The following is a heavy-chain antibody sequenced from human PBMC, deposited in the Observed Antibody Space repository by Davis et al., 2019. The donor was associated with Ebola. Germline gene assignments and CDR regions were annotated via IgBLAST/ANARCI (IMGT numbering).Heavy chain of an antibody. Sequence: PAGSLRLSCTVSGGSISSSSYYWSWIRQPPGKGLEWIGYIYYSGSTNYNPSLKSRVTISVDTSKNQFSLKLSSVTAADTAVYYCARHEYSSSRYYYYMDVWGKGTTVTVSS. J-gene: IGHJ6*03. V-gene: IGHV4-61*05. CDR3: ARHEYSSSRYYYYMDV. CDR1: GGSISSSSYY. CDR2: IYYSGST. D-gene: IGHD6-6*01.